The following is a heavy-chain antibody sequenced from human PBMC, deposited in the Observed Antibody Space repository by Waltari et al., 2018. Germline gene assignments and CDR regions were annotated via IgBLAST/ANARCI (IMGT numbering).Heavy chain of an antibody. Sequence: QVQLVQSGAEVKQPGSSGTVSCKSSGGPFSSVGLHWLRQAPGQGLEWMGKIIPMPGITDYEQKFQGRLRITADRSTTTGYMELRSLGSEDTAIYYCARRVSTKGAFEVWGRGTLVTVSP. D-gene: IGHD5-12*01. J-gene: IGHJ3*01. CDR3: ARRVSTKGAFEV. V-gene: IGHV1-69*02. CDR1: GGPFSSVG. CDR2: IIPMPGIT.